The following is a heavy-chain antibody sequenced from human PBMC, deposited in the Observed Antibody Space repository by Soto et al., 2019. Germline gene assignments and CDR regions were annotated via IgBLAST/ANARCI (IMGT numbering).Heavy chain of an antibody. CDR2: IIPIFGTA. CDR3: ASRVLVYCRSTSCYSAFDI. CDR1: GGTFSSYA. D-gene: IGHD2-2*01. Sequence: SVKVSCKASGGTFSSYAISWVRQAPGQGLEWMGGIIPIFGTANYAQKFQGRVTITRNDSISTAYMELSSLRSEDTAVYYCASRVLVYCRSTSCYSAFDIWGQGTMDTGSS. J-gene: IGHJ3*02. V-gene: IGHV1-69*05.